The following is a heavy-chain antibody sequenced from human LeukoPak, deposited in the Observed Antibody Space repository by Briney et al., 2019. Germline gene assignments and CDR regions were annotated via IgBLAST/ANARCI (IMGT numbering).Heavy chain of an antibody. D-gene: IGHD3-22*01. CDR1: GGSFSDYY. CDR3: ARGSKYYYDSSGFPNWFDP. J-gene: IGHJ5*02. Sequence: SETLSLTCAVYGGSFSDYYWSWIRQPPGKGLEWIGEINHSGSTNYNPSLKSRVTVSVDTSKNQFSLNLSSVTAADTAVYYCARGSKYYYDSSGFPNWFDPWGQGTLVTVSS. V-gene: IGHV4-34*01. CDR2: INHSGST.